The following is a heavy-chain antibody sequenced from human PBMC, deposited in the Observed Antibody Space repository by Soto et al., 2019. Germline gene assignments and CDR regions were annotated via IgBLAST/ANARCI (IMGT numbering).Heavy chain of an antibody. V-gene: IGHV4-31*03. J-gene: IGHJ6*02. CDR3: ASHRYPNYDGMDV. CDR2: IYYSGST. CDR1: GGSISSGGYY. D-gene: IGHD1-1*01. Sequence: PSETLSLTCTVSGGSISSGGYYWSWIRQHPGKGLEWIGYIYYSGSTYYNPSLKSRVTISVDTSKNQFSLKLSSVTAADTAVYYCASHRYPNYDGMDVWGQVPTVTFSS.